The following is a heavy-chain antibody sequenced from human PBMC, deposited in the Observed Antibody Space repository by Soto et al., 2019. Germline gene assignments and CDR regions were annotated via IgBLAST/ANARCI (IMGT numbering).Heavy chain of an antibody. CDR2: IYYSGSP. Sequence: SETLSLTCTVSGGSISNYFWHWIRQPPGKGLEWIGSIYYSGSPNYNPSLKSRVTISVDTSRSQFSLNLNSVTAADTAVYYCARSLYSGGWVKTFDIWGQGTMVTVSS. CDR1: GGSISNYF. J-gene: IGHJ3*02. D-gene: IGHD6-19*01. V-gene: IGHV4-59*01. CDR3: ARSLYSGGWVKTFDI.